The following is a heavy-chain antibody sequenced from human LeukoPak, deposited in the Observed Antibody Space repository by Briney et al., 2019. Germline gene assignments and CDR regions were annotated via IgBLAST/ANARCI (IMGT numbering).Heavy chain of an antibody. Sequence: PGGSLRLSCAASGFTFSSYSMSWVRQAPGRGLEWVANIKEDGSEKYYVDSVKGRFTISRDNAKNSLYLQMNSLRAADTAVYYCARRRGVDYWGQGTLVTVSS. J-gene: IGHJ4*02. V-gene: IGHV3-7*05. CDR3: ARRRGVDY. CDR2: IKEDGSEK. CDR1: GFTFSSYS. D-gene: IGHD3-16*01.